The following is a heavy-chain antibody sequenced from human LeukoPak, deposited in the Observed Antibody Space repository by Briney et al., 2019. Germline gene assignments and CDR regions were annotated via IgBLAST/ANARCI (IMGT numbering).Heavy chain of an antibody. Sequence: QTGGSLRLSCAASGFTVSSNYMSLVRQAPGKGLEWVSVIYSGGSTYYADSVKGRFTISRDNAKNSLDLQMNSLRAEDTAVYYCVSPFYWGQGALVTVSS. CDR2: IYSGGST. D-gene: IGHD3-3*02. V-gene: IGHV3-53*01. CDR1: GFTVSSNY. J-gene: IGHJ4*02. CDR3: VSPFY.